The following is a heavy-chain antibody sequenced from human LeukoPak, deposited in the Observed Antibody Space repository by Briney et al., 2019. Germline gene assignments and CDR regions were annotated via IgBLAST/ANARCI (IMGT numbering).Heavy chain of an antibody. V-gene: IGHV3-30*02. CDR2: IRYDGSNK. D-gene: IGHD2-2*01. J-gene: IGHJ6*03. CDR3: AKGPVPAAIRYYYYMDV. CDR1: GFTFSSYG. Sequence: PGGSLRLSCAASGFTFSSYGMHWVRQAPGKGLEWVAFIRYDGSNKYYADSVKGRFTISRDNSKNTLYLQMNSLRAEDTAVYYCAKGPVPAAIRYYYYMDVWGKGTTVTVSS.